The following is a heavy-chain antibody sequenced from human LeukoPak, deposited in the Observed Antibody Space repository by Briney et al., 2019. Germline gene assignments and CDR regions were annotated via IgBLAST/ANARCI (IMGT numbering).Heavy chain of an antibody. CDR2: IYYSGST. CDR1: GGSISTYY. V-gene: IGHV4-59*01. Sequence: SETLSLTCTVSGGSISTYYWSWIRQPPGKGLEWMGYIYYSGSTSYNPSLKSRVTISVDTSKNQFSLNLNSVTAADTAVYYCARDRSPITRYADPVYFDYWGQGTLVTVSS. J-gene: IGHJ4*02. D-gene: IGHD4-17*01. CDR3: ARDRSPITRYADPVYFDY.